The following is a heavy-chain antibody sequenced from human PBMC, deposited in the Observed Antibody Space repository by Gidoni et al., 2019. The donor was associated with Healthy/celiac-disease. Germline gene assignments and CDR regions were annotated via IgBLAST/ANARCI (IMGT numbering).Heavy chain of an antibody. CDR3: AKDHYIAAAGRYYYYGMDV. Sequence: EVQLLESGGGLVQPGGSLRLSCAASGFTFSSYAMSWVRQAPGKGLEWVSAISGSGGSTYYADSVKGRFTISRDNSKNTLYLQMNSLRAEDTAVYYCAKDHYIAAAGRYYYYGMDVWGQGTTVTVSS. CDR2: ISGSGGST. D-gene: IGHD6-13*01. J-gene: IGHJ6*02. CDR1: GFTFSSYA. V-gene: IGHV3-23*01.